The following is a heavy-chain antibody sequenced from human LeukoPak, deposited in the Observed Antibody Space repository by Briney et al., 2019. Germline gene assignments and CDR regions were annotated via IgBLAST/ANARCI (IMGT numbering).Heavy chain of an antibody. D-gene: IGHD6-13*01. J-gene: IGHJ6*02. V-gene: IGHV4-59*02. Sequence: SEILSLTCVVSGGSVSGYYWGWIRQPPGRGLEWIGYVYYSGSTNYNPSFKSRITISVDTSRNQFSLQLSSVTAADTAVYYCARDPSYSSSSYYYYYGMDVWGQGTTVTVSS. CDR2: VYYSGST. CDR1: GGSVSGYY. CDR3: ARDPSYSSSSYYYYYGMDV.